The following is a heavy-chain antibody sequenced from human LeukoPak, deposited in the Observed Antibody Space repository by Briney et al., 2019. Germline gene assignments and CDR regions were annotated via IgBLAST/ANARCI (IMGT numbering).Heavy chain of an antibody. D-gene: IGHD2-15*01. CDR1: GFSFSTSW. J-gene: IGHJ4*02. CDR2: TKEDGSEK. V-gene: IGHV3-7*01. CDR3: ASDRPYGSYDY. Sequence: GGSLRLSCAASGFSFSTSWMSWVRQAPGKGLEWVANTKEDGSEKHYVDSVKGRFTISRDNAKNSLYLQMNSLRAEDTAVYYCASDRPYGSYDYWGQGSLVTVSS.